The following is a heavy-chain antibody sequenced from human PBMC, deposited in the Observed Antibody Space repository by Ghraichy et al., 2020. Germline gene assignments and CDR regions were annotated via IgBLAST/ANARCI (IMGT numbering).Heavy chain of an antibody. J-gene: IGHJ3*02. CDR3: ARDTYHSMGFIPPFDI. CDR2: ISSSSSYI. CDR1: GFTFSSYS. D-gene: IGHD3-22*01. Sequence: GGSLRLSCAASGFTFSSYSMNWVRQAPGKGLEWVSSISSSSSYIYYADSVKGRFTISRDNAKNSLYLQMNSLRAEDTAVYYCARDTYHSMGFIPPFDIWGQGTMVNVSS. V-gene: IGHV3-21*01.